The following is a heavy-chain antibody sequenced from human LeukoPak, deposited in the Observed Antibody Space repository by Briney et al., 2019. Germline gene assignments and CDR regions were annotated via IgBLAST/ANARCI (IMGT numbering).Heavy chain of an antibody. D-gene: IGHD2-15*01. J-gene: IGHJ4*02. Sequence: GASVKVSCKASGYTFTSYYMHWVRQAPGQGLEWMGIINPSGGSTSYAQKFQGRVTMTRDTPTSTVYMELSSLRSEDTAVYYCARDRGGYCSGGSCYHFDYWGQGTLVTVSS. V-gene: IGHV1-46*01. CDR2: INPSGGST. CDR1: GYTFTSYY. CDR3: ARDRGGYCSGGSCYHFDY.